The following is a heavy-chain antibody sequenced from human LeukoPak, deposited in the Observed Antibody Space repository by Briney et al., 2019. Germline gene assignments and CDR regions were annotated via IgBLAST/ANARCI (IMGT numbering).Heavy chain of an antibody. V-gene: IGHV3-53*05. D-gene: IGHD6-13*01. J-gene: IGHJ4*02. CDR2: IYGGDSK. CDR1: GLSISGNY. Sequence: GESLTLSCAVSGLSISGNYMSWVRQAPGKGLEWVAVIYGGDSKYYEDYVKGRFTITRANSKNTMYLQMNRMRAEDTAVYYCARDEASSSWDASPFDYWGQGTLVTVSS. CDR3: ARDEASSSWDASPFDY.